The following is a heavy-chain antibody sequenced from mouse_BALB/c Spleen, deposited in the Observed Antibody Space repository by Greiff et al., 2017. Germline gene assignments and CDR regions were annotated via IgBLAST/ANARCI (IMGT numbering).Heavy chain of an antibody. CDR2: ISSGSSTI. J-gene: IGHJ4*01. V-gene: IGHV5-17*02. CDR1: GFTFSSFG. D-gene: IGHD2-4*01. Sequence: DVMLVESGGGLVQPGGSRKLSCAASGFTFSSFGMHWVRQAPEKGLEWVAYISSGSSTIYYADTVKGRFTISRDNPKNTLFLQMTSLRSEDTAMYYCARYDYAGDYYAMDYWGQGTSVTVSS. CDR3: ARYDYAGDYYAMDY.